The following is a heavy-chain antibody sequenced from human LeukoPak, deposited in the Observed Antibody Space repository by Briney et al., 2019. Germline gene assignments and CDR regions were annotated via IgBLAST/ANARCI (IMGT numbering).Heavy chain of an antibody. CDR2: VFHTGDS. V-gene: IGHV4-59*08. Sequence: PSETLSLTCAVSGDSFSFSYWSWIRQPPGKGLEWIGYVFHTGDSNCNPSLKRRVTMSLDTSKNQLSLRLTSVTAADTAVYYCARHPFATPFDRWGRGTLVTVSS. J-gene: IGHJ5*02. D-gene: IGHD2-15*01. CDR1: GDSFSFSY. CDR3: ARHPFATPFDR.